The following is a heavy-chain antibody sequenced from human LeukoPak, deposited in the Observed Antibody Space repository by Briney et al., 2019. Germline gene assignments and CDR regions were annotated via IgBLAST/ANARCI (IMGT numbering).Heavy chain of an antibody. Sequence: GGSLRLSCAASGFTFSSYSMNWVGQAPGKGLEWVSSISSSSSYIYYADSVKGRFTISRDNAKNSLYLQMNSLRAEDTAVYYCARERRHSSGLDYWGQGTLVTVSS. CDR3: ARERRHSSGLDY. V-gene: IGHV3-21*01. CDR2: ISSSSSYI. D-gene: IGHD6-19*01. CDR1: GFTFSSYS. J-gene: IGHJ4*02.